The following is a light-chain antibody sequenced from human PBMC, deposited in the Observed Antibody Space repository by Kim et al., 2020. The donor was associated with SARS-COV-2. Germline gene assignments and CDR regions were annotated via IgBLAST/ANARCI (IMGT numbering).Light chain of an antibody. CDR1: KLGDKF. CDR3: QTWDTSTVV. CDR2: QNR. J-gene: IGLJ2*01. Sequence: VAPRQTASITCSGDKLGDKFASGYQQKPGQSPVLVIYQNRRRPSGIPERFSGSNSGNTATLTISGTQAMDEADYFCQTWDTSTVVFGGGTKLTVL. V-gene: IGLV3-1*01.